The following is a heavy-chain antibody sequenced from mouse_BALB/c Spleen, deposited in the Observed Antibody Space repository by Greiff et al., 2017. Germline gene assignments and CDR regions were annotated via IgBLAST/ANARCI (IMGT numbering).Heavy chain of an antibody. CDR1: GFTFSSFG. Sequence: EVKLVESGGGLVQPGGSRKLSCAASGFTFSSFGMHWVRQAPEKGLEWVAYISSGSSTIYYADTVKGRFTISRDNPKNTLFLQMTSLRSEDTAMYYCARGIHYSYYFDYWGQGTTLTVSS. D-gene: IGHD1-2*01. J-gene: IGHJ2*01. CDR3: ARGIHYSYYFDY. V-gene: IGHV5-17*02. CDR2: ISSGSSTI.